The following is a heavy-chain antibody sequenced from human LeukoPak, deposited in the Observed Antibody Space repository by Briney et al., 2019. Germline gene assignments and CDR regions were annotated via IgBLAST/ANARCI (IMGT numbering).Heavy chain of an antibody. CDR1: GFTFSSYS. Sequence: PGGSLRLSCAASGFTFSSYSVNWVRQAPGKGLKWVSSISSSSSYIYYADSVKGRFTISRDNAKNSLYLQMNSLRAEDTAVYYCARDGLWQLVPDYYGMDVWGQGTTVTVSS. J-gene: IGHJ6*02. V-gene: IGHV3-21*01. CDR3: ARDGLWQLVPDYYGMDV. CDR2: ISSSSSYI. D-gene: IGHD6-13*01.